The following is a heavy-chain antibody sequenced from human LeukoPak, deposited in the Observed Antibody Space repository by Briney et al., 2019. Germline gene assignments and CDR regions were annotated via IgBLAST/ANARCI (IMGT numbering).Heavy chain of an antibody. D-gene: IGHD2-15*01. Sequence: GGSLRLSCTASGFTFGDYAMSWVRQAPGKGLERVGFIRSKAYGGTTEYAASVKGRFTISRDDSKSIAYLQMNSLKTEDTAVYYCQGGLYYFDYWGQGTLVTVSS. J-gene: IGHJ4*02. CDR2: IRSKAYGGTT. V-gene: IGHV3-49*04. CDR3: QGGLYYFDY. CDR1: GFTFGDYA.